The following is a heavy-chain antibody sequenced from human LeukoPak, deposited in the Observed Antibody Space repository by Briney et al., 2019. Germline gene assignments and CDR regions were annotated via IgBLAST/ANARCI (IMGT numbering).Heavy chain of an antibody. CDR1: GGSISSYY. CDR2: INHSGST. CDR3: ARLRSADYPNWFDP. D-gene: IGHD3-10*01. Sequence: SETLSLTCTVPGGSISSYYWSSIRQPPGKGLEWIGEINHSGSTNYSPSLKSRITISIDTSKNQFSLSLNSVAAADTAVHYFARLRSADYPNWFDPWGQGTLVSVSS. J-gene: IGHJ5*02. V-gene: IGHV4-34*01.